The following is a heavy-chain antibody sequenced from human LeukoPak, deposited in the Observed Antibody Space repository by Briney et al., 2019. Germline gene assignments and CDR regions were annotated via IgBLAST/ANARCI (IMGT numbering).Heavy chain of an antibody. D-gene: IGHD1-26*01. J-gene: IGHJ3*01. CDR1: GYTFISYN. CDR2: MNPNSGNT. V-gene: IGHV1-8*01. Sequence: ASVKVSCKASGYTFISYNINWVLQVPGQGLEWMGWMNPNSGNTDYAQKFQGRVTMTRNTSISTAYMELSSLRSEDTAVYYCARGLDSSGSFRPYDAFDVRGQGTMVTVSS. CDR3: ARGLDSSGSFRPYDAFDV.